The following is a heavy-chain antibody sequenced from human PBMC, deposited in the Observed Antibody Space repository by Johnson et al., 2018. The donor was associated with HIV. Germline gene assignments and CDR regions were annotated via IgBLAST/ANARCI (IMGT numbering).Heavy chain of an antibody. J-gene: IGHJ3*02. V-gene: IGHV3-7*02. CDR1: GISFSSYW. CDR2: IKQEGSEE. CDR3: AKMFASAAGLDAFDI. D-gene: IGHD6-13*01. Sequence: DVQVVESGGGLVQPGGSLRLSCAASGISFSSYWMTWVRQAPGKGLEWVGNIKQEGSEEYYVDSVKGRFTISRDNSKNTLYLQMNSLRAEDTAVYYCAKMFASAAGLDAFDIWGQGTMVTVSS.